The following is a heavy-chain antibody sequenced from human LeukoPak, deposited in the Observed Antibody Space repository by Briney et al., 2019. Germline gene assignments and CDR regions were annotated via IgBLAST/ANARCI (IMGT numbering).Heavy chain of an antibody. CDR1: GYSITSTNW. V-gene: IGHV4-28*01. Sequence: PSETLSLTCAVSGYSITSTNWWGWVWQPPGKGLEWIGYIHYNGNTYYNPSLKSRATMSGDTSKNQFSLKLSSVTAVDTAVYYCARKATAAGAGGWFDPWGQGTLVTVSS. J-gene: IGHJ5*02. CDR3: ARKATAAGAGGWFDP. CDR2: IHYNGNT. D-gene: IGHD6-13*01.